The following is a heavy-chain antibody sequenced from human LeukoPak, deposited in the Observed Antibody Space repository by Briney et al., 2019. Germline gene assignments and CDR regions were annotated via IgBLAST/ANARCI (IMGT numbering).Heavy chain of an antibody. J-gene: IGHJ4*02. CDR3: ARGKYRRYRQPTYYFDY. CDR1: GGSFSGYY. D-gene: IGHD5-18*01. Sequence: PSETLSLTCAVYGGSFSGYYWSWIRQPPGKGLEWIGEINHSGSTNYNPSLKSRGTISVDTSKNQFSLKLSSVTAADTAVYYCARGKYRRYRQPTYYFDYWGQGTLVTVSS. CDR2: INHSGST. V-gene: IGHV4-34*01.